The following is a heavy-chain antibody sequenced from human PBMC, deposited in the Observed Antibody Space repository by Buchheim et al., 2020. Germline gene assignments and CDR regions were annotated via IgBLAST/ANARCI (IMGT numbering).Heavy chain of an antibody. V-gene: IGHV1-46*01. Sequence: QVQLVQSGAEVKKPGASVKGSCKASGYTFTSYYMHWVRQAPGQGLEWMGIINPSGGSTSYAQKFQGRVTMTRDTSTSTVYMELSSLRSEDTAVYYCALVGQSGYDFGDFDYWGQGTL. D-gene: IGHD5-12*01. J-gene: IGHJ4*02. CDR3: ALVGQSGYDFGDFDY. CDR1: GYTFTSYY. CDR2: INPSGGST.